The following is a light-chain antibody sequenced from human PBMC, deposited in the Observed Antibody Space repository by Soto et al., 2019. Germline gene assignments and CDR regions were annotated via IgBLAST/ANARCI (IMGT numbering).Light chain of an antibody. CDR1: SSNIGSNY. V-gene: IGLV1-47*02. J-gene: IGLJ1*01. CDR2: SNN. CDR3: AAWDDSLRV. Sequence: QSVLTQPPSASGTPGQRVTISCSGSSSNIGSNYVYWYQQLPGTAPKLLIYSNNQRPSGVPDRFSGSKSGTSASLAISGLRSEDEADYYCAAWDDSLRVFGTGTQLTVL.